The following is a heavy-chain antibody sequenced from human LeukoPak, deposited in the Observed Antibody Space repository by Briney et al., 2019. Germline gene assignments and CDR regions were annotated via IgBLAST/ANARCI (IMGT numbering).Heavy chain of an antibody. V-gene: IGHV1-2*02. D-gene: IGHD3-9*01. Sequence: ASVKVSCKASGYTFTGYYMHWVRQAPGQGLEWMGWINPNSGGTNYAQKFQGRVTMTTDTSTSTAYMELRSLRSDDTAVYYCARHLEVSRYFDWLFSFDYWGQGTLVTVSS. CDR1: GYTFTGYY. CDR2: INPNSGGT. J-gene: IGHJ4*02. CDR3: ARHLEVSRYFDWLFSFDY.